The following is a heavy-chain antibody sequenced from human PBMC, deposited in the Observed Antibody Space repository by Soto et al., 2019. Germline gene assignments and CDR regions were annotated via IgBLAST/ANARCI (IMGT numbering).Heavy chain of an antibody. CDR1: GITVSSNY. V-gene: IGHV3-66*01. CDR2: VSSDGST. Sequence: EVQLVESGGGLVQPGGSLRLSCAASGITVSSNYMNWVRQAPGKGLEWVSLVSSDGSTYYADSVKGRFTISRDSSKNTLYHQMNSLRADDTAMYYCARSLRAGNTGYAFDIWGRGTMVTVSS. D-gene: IGHD6-19*01. CDR3: ARSLRAGNTGYAFDI. J-gene: IGHJ3*02.